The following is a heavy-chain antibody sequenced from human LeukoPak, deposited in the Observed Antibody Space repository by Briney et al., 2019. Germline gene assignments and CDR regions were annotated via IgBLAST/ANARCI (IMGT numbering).Heavy chain of an antibody. Sequence: LLGGSLGLSCAASGFTFSSYAMSWVRQAPGKGLEWVSAISGSGGSTYYADSVKGRFTISRDNSKNTLYLQMNSLRAEDTAVYYCASTTGISLIDYWGQGTLVTVSS. CDR2: ISGSGGST. CDR1: GFTFSSYA. J-gene: IGHJ4*02. D-gene: IGHD1-1*01. CDR3: ASTTGISLIDY. V-gene: IGHV3-23*01.